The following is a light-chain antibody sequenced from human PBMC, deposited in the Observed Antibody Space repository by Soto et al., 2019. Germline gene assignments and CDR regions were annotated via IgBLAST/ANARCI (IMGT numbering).Light chain of an antibody. CDR2: DVS. J-gene: IGKJ4*01. CDR1: QSVDSY. CDR3: QQRRNWHLT. V-gene: IGKV3-11*01. Sequence: EIVLTQSPATLSLSAGERATLSCRASQSVDSYLTWYQQKPGQAPRLLIYDVSKRATGIPVRFSGRGSVSDFPLTIRSLEPEDVAISYCQQRRNWHLTFGGGTKVEIK.